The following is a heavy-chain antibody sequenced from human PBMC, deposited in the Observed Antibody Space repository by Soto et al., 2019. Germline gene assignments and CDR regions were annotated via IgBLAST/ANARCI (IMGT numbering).Heavy chain of an antibody. CDR1: GFTFDDYA. J-gene: IGHJ4*02. CDR3: AKDRRYYDILTGYPGAFDY. D-gene: IGHD3-9*01. Sequence: EVQLVESGGGLVQPGRSLRLSCAASGFTFDDYAMHWVRQAPGKGLEWVSGISWKSGSIGYADSGKGRFTISRDNAKNSLYLQMNSLRAEDTALYYCAKDRRYYDILTGYPGAFDYWGQGTLVTVSS. CDR2: ISWKSGSI. V-gene: IGHV3-9*01.